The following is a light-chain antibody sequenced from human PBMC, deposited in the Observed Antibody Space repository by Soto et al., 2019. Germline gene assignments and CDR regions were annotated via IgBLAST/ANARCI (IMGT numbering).Light chain of an antibody. CDR2: GAS. Sequence: EIVLTQSPGTLSLSPGERATLSCRASQSVSSNYLAWYQQNPGQAPRLHIYGASSRATGLPDRFSGSGSAKDFALTISRLEPEDFAVYYCQQYGTSPPLTFGGGTKVEIK. CDR1: QSVSSNY. J-gene: IGKJ4*01. V-gene: IGKV3-20*01. CDR3: QQYGTSPPLT.